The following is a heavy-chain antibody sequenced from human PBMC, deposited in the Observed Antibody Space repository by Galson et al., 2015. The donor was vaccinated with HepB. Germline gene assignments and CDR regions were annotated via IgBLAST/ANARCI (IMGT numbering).Heavy chain of an antibody. D-gene: IGHD6-13*01. Sequence: SLRLSCAASGLTFSSYAMSWVRQAPGKGLEWVSAISGSGGSTYYADSVKGRFTISRDNSKNTLYLQMNSLRAEDTAVYYCATGIRSSSWSGWDYYYYGMDVWGQGTTVTVSS. CDR2: ISGSGGST. CDR3: ATGIRSSSWSGWDYYYYGMDV. J-gene: IGHJ6*02. V-gene: IGHV3-23*01. CDR1: GLTFSSYA.